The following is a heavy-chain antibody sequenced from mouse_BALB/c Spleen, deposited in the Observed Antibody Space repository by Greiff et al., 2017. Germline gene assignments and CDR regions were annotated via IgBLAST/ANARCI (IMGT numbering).Heavy chain of an antibody. J-gene: IGHJ3*01. CDR2: ISYDGSN. V-gene: IGHV3-6*02. CDR3: ARGDDGYPPFAY. D-gene: IGHD2-3*01. Sequence: EVKLVESGPGLVKPSQSLSLTCSVTGYSITSGYYWNWIRQFPGNKLEWMGYISYDGSNNYNPSLKNRISITRDTSKNQFFLKLNSVTTEDTATYYCARGDDGYPPFAYWGQGTLVTVSA. CDR1: GYSITSGYY.